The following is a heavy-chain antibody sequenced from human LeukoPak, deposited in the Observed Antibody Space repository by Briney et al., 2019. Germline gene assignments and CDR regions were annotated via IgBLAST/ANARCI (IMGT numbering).Heavy chain of an antibody. V-gene: IGHV4-31*03. CDR2: IYYSGST. CDR1: GGSISSGGYY. J-gene: IGHJ6*02. Sequence: SQTLSLTCTVSGGSISSGGYYWSWIRQHPGKGLEWIGYIYYSGSTYYNPSLKSRVTISVDTSKNQFSLKLSSVTAADTAVYYCARLPPRDYYYGMDVWGQGTTVTVYS. CDR3: ARLPPRDYYYGMDV.